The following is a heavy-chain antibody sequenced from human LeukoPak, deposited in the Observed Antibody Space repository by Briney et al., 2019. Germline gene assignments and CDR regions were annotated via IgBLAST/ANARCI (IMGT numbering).Heavy chain of an antibody. CDR2: IYYSGYT. Sequence: SETLSLTCTVSGGSISSGSYYWSWIRQPAGKGLEWVGCIYYSGYTNYKSSLKSRVTISVDTSKNQFSLKLSSVTAADTAVYYCARTTMVRGTYYMDVWGKGTTVTVSS. V-gene: IGHV4-61*10. D-gene: IGHD3-10*01. J-gene: IGHJ6*03. CDR3: ARTTMVRGTYYMDV. CDR1: GGSISSGSYY.